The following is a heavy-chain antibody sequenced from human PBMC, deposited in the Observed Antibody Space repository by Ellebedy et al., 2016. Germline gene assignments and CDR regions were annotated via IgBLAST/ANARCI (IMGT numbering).Heavy chain of an antibody. CDR3: AKDMSKGTTVTRYFDY. CDR2: ISWDGGST. CDR1: GFTFDDYA. D-gene: IGHD4-17*01. J-gene: IGHJ4*02. V-gene: IGHV3-43D*03. Sequence: GESLKISXAASGFTFDDYAMHWVRQAPGKGLEWVSLISWDGGSTYYADSVKGRFTISRDNSKNSLYLQMNSLRAEDTALYYCAKDMSKGTTVTRYFDYWGQGTLVTVSS.